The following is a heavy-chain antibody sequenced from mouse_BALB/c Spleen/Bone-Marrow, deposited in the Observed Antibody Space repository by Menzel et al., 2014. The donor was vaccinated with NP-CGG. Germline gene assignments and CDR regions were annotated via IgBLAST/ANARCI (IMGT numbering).Heavy chain of an antibody. CDR2: INPYNDGT. Sequence: EVQLQESGPELVRPGASVKMSCKASGYTFTSYVMHWVKQKPGQGLEWIGYINPYNDGTKYNEKFKGKATLTSDKSSSAAYMELSSLTSEDSAVYYCASPYYRYDGFAYWGQGTLVTVSA. D-gene: IGHD2-14*01. J-gene: IGHJ3*01. V-gene: IGHV1-14*01. CDR3: ASPYYRYDGFAY. CDR1: GYTFTSYV.